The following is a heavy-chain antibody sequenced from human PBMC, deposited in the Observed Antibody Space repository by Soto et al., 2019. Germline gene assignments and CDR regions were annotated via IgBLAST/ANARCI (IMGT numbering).Heavy chain of an antibody. J-gene: IGHJ4*02. CDR1: GFTFSSFA. V-gene: IGHV3-23*01. CDR3: AKGRAQYFDY. Sequence: GGSLRLSCAASGFTFSSFAMSWVRQAPGKGLEWVSAISASGGPTYYADSVEGRFTISRDNSRNTLYLHMNSLRAEDSAVYYCAKGRAQYFDYWGQGTLVTVSS. CDR2: ISASGGPT.